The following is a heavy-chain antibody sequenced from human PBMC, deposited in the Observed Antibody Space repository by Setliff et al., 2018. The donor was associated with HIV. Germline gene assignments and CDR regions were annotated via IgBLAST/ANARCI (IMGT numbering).Heavy chain of an antibody. CDR1: GGSIHGFY. CDR2: MYTSGSF. CDR3: AGVIMVRGYGAFDI. J-gene: IGHJ3*02. D-gene: IGHD3-10*01. V-gene: IGHV4-4*08. Sequence: PSETLSLTCTVSGGSIHGFYWTWVRQPPGKELEWIGYMYTSGSFRYNPSLESRVSISVDTSNNQFSLKLNSVTAADTAVYYCAGVIMVRGYGAFDIWGQGTMVTVSS.